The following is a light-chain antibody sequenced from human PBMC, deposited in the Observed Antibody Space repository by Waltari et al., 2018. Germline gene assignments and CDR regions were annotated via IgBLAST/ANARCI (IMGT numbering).Light chain of an antibody. CDR2: NAS. V-gene: IGKV1-5*01. CDR3: QQYNNYTPKT. Sequence: IQVTQSPSTLSASVGDRVTITCRATQSISNWLAWYQQKPGKAPKLLIYNASTFESGVPSRFSGSGSGTEFTLTISSLQPDDFATYFCQQYNNYTPKTFGQGTKVDIK. CDR1: QSISNW. J-gene: IGKJ1*01.